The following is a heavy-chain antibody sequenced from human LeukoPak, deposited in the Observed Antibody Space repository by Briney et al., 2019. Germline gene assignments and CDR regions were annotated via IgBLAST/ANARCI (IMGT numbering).Heavy chain of an antibody. CDR3: ARDNRGGVVVTAAGP. V-gene: IGHV3-30-3*01. J-gene: IGHJ5*02. D-gene: IGHD2-21*02. CDR1: GFTFSSYA. CDR2: ISYDGSNK. Sequence: GRSLRLSCAASGFTFSSYAMHWVRQAPGKRLEWVAVISYDGSNKYYADSVKGRFTISRDNSKNTLYLQMNSLRAEDTAVYYCARDNRGGVVVTAAGPWGQGTLVTVSS.